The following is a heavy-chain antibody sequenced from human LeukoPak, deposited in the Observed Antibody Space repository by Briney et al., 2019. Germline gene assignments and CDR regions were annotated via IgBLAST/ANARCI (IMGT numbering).Heavy chain of an antibody. CDR2: INHSGST. J-gene: IGHJ4*02. CDR3: ARGGVTPYFDY. Sequence: SETLSLPCAVHGGSFRGYYWSWIRQPPGKGLEWIGEINHSGSTNYNPSLKSPVTISVDTPKNQFSLKLSSVTAADTAVYYCARGGVTPYFDYWGQGTLVTVSS. CDR1: GGSFRGYY. D-gene: IGHD2-21*02. V-gene: IGHV4-34*01.